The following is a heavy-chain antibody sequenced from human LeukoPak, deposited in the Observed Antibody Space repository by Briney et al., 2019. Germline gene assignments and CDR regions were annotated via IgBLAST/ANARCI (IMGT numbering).Heavy chain of an antibody. Sequence: SVKVSCKASGGTFSSYAISWVRQAPGQGLEWMGRIIPILGIANYAQKFQGRVTITADKSTSTAYMELSSLRSEDTAVYYCARDERARDFGAAGYFDYWGQGTLVTVSS. CDR2: IIPILGIA. CDR3: ARDERARDFGAAGYFDY. D-gene: IGHD4-17*01. V-gene: IGHV1-69*04. J-gene: IGHJ4*02. CDR1: GGTFSSYA.